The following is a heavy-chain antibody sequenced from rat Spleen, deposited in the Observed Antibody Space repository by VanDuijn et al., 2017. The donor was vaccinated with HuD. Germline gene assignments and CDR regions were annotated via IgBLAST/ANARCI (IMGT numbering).Heavy chain of an antibody. J-gene: IGHJ3*01. Sequence: EVQLVESGGGLVQPGRSLKLSCAASGFNFSDYYMAWVRQAPTKGLEWVATINYDGSRTDYRDSVKGRFTISRDNAKSTLYLQMDSLRSEDTATYYCTTMSNWFTFWGQGTLVTVSS. CDR2: INYDGSRT. CDR1: GFNFSDYY. V-gene: IGHV5-20*01. CDR3: TTMSNWFTF.